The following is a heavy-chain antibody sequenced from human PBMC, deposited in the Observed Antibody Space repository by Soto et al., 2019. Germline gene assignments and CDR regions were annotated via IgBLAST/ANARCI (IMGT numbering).Heavy chain of an antibody. CDR1: GGSFIGYY. J-gene: IGHJ3*02. CDR3: ARLPHHDAFDI. CDR2: INHSGST. V-gene: IGHV4-34*01. Sequence: ASETLSLTCAVYGGSFIGYYWSWIRQPPGKGLEWIGEINHSGSTNYNPSLKSRVTISVDTSKNQFSLKLSSVTAADTAVYYCARLPHHDAFDIWGQGTMVTVSS.